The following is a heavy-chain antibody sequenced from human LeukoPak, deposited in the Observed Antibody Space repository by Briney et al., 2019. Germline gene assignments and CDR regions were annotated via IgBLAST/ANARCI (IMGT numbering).Heavy chain of an antibody. CDR1: GFTFSSYG. J-gene: IGHJ6*02. CDR3: AKAPLVGSAQRYYYYYGMDV. Sequence: GGSLRLSCAASGFTFSSYGMHWVRQAPGKGLEWVTVISYNGSDKYYADSVKGRFTISRDNSKNTLYLQMNSLRAEDTAVYYCAKAPLVGSAQRYYYYYGMDVWGQGTTVTVSS. D-gene: IGHD2-21*01. CDR2: ISYNGSDK. V-gene: IGHV3-30*18.